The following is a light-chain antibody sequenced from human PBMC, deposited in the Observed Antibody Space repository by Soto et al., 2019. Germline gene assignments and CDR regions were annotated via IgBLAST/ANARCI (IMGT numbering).Light chain of an antibody. Sequence: DIQMTQSPSSLSASVGDRVTITCQESQSISRYLNWYQQKPGKAPKLLIYAASSLQSGVQSRFSSSGSGTDFTLTISSLQPEDFATYYCQQSYSTHLTFGGGTKVEIK. J-gene: IGKJ4*01. CDR1: QSISRY. CDR2: AAS. CDR3: QQSYSTHLT. V-gene: IGKV1-39*01.